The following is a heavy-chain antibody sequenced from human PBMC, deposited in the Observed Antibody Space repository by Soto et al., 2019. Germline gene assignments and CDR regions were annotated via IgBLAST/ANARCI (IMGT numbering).Heavy chain of an antibody. CDR3: ARGYDWPPTFDP. Sequence: GGSLRLSCVASGFTFSNFNMNWVRQAPGKGLEWVSCIGSNTANIYYADSVKGRFTISRDNAKSSLYLQINSLRDEDTAVYYCARGYDWPPTFDPWGQGTLVTVSS. CDR1: GFTFSNFN. V-gene: IGHV3-21*01. J-gene: IGHJ5*02. CDR2: IGSNTANI. D-gene: IGHD3-9*01.